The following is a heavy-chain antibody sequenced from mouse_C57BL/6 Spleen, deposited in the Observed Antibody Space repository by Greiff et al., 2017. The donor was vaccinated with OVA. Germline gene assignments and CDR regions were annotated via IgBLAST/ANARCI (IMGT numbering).Heavy chain of an antibody. CDR3: ARSVGVVEDYYAMDY. V-gene: IGHV1-47*01. D-gene: IGHD1-1*01. J-gene: IGHJ4*01. CDR2: FHPYNDDT. Sequence: VQLVESGAELVKPGASVKMSCKASGYTFTTYPIEWMKQNHGKSLEWIGNFHPYNDDTKYNEKFKGKATLTVEKSSSTVYLELSRLTSDDSAVYYCARSVGVVEDYYAMDYWGQGTSVTVSS. CDR1: GYTFTTYP.